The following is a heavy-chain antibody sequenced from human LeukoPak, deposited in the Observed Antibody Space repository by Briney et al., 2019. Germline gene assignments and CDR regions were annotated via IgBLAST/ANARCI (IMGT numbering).Heavy chain of an antibody. CDR2: INPNSGGT. D-gene: IGHD2-15*01. V-gene: IGHV1-2*02. J-gene: IGHJ4*02. CDR3: ASRSPVIVVAVAADFDY. Sequence: GASVKVSCKASGYTFTGYYMHWVRQAPGQGLEWMGWINPNSGGTNYAQKFQGRVTMTRDTSISTAYMELSRLRSDDTAVYYCASRSPVIVVAVAADFDYWGQGTLVTVSS. CDR1: GYTFTGYY.